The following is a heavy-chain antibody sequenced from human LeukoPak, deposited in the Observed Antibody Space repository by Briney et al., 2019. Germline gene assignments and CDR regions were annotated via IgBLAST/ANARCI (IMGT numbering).Heavy chain of an antibody. Sequence: PGGSLRLSCAASGFTVSSNYMSWVRQAPGKGLEWVSIIYSGGNTYYVDSVKGRFTISRGNSKNTLYLQMNSLRAEDTAVYYCATRSLPGYYYGMDVWGQGTTVTVSS. D-gene: IGHD2-15*01. V-gene: IGHV3-53*01. CDR1: GFTVSSNY. CDR3: ATRSLPGYYYGMDV. CDR2: IYSGGNT. J-gene: IGHJ6*02.